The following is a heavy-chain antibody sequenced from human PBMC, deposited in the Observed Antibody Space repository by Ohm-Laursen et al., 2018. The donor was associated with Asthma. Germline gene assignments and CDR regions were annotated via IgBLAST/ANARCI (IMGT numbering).Heavy chain of an antibody. CDR2: IYYSGST. V-gene: IGHV4-31*03. CDR1: GGSISSGGYY. Sequence: TLSLTCTVSGGSISSGGYYWSWIRQHPGKGLEWIGYIYYSGSTYYNPSLKSRVTISVDTSKNQFSLKLSSVTAADTAVYYCARGSGGRYDFWSDIYSTDWFDPWGQGTLVTVSS. J-gene: IGHJ5*02. CDR3: ARGSGGRYDFWSDIYSTDWFDP. D-gene: IGHD3-3*01.